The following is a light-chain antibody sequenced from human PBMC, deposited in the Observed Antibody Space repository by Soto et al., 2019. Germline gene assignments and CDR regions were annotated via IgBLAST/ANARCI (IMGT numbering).Light chain of an antibody. Sequence: DIQMTQSPSSLSASVGDRVTITCRASQAISTNLNWYQQKPGKAPRLLIYDASSLLSGVPSRFSGSGSGTDFILTIASLPPEDFATYYCQQSYSTPHTFGQGTKVDTK. V-gene: IGKV1-39*01. CDR2: DAS. J-gene: IGKJ2*01. CDR3: QQSYSTPHT. CDR1: QAISTN.